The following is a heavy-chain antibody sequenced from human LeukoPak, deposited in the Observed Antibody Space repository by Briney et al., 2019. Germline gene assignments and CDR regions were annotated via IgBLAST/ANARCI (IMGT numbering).Heavy chain of an antibody. V-gene: IGHV3-21*01. D-gene: IGHD1-26*01. Sequence: GGSLRLSRAASGFTFSSYSMNWVRQAPGKGLEWVSSISSSSSYIYYADSVKGRFTISRDNAKNSLYLQMNSLRAEDTAVYYCARAARIVGAAYFDYWGQGTLVTVSS. CDR2: ISSSSSYI. J-gene: IGHJ4*02. CDR3: ARAARIVGAAYFDY. CDR1: GFTFSSYS.